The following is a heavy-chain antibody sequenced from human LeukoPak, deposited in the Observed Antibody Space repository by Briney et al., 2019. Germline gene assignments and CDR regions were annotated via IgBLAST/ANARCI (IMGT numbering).Heavy chain of an antibody. CDR2: ISYDGSNK. J-gene: IGHJ6*02. V-gene: IGHV3-30*03. Sequence: GGSLRLSCAPSGFTFSNYGIHWVRQAPGKGLEWVAVISYDGSNKYYADSVKGRFTISRDNSKNTLYLQMNSLRAEDTAVYYCVQGSGYYYYGMDVWGQGTTVTVSS. D-gene: IGHD3-10*01. CDR1: GFTFSNYG. CDR3: VQGSGYYYYGMDV.